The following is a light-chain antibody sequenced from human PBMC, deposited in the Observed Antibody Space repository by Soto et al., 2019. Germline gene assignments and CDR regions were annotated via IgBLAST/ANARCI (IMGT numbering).Light chain of an antibody. V-gene: IGKV4-1*01. Sequence: DIVMTQSPDSLAVSLGERATINCKSSQSILYSSNNKNHLAWYQQKAGQPPKLLIYWASTRESGVPDRFSGSGSGRDFPLTISSLQAEDVAVYYGQQYYSAPWTFGQGTKVEIK. CDR2: WAS. CDR3: QQYYSAPWT. CDR1: QSILYSSNNKNH. J-gene: IGKJ1*01.